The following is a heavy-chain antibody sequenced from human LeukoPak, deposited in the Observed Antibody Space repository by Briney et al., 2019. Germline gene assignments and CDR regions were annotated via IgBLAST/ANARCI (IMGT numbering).Heavy chain of an antibody. J-gene: IGHJ4*02. CDR1: GYTFTSYG. CDR2: ISAYNGNT. Sequence: ASVKVSCKASGYTFTSYGISWARQAPGQGLEWMGWISAYNGNTNYAQKLQGRVTMTTDTSTSTAYMELRSLRSDDTAVYYCARGYYDSSGYYPLPFDYWGQGTLVTVSS. CDR3: ARGYYDSSGYYPLPFDY. V-gene: IGHV1-18*01. D-gene: IGHD3-22*01.